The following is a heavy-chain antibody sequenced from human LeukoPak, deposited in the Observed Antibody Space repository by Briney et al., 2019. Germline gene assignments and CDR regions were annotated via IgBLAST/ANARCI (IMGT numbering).Heavy chain of an antibody. D-gene: IGHD6-6*01. J-gene: IGHJ5*02. Sequence: ASVKVSCKASGYTFIGYYMHWVRQAPGQGLEWMGWINPNSGGTNYAQKFQGRVTMTRDTSISTAYMELSRLRSDDTAVYYCAPLIAARENWFDPWGQGTLVTVSS. V-gene: IGHV1-2*02. CDR3: APLIAARENWFDP. CDR1: GYTFIGYY. CDR2: INPNSGGT.